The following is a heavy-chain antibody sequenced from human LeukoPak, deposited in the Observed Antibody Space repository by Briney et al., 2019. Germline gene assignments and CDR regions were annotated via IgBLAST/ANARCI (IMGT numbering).Heavy chain of an antibody. CDR1: GGSISSGSYY. V-gene: IGHV4-61*02. D-gene: IGHD3-16*02. CDR2: IYTSGST. J-gene: IGHJ3*02. CDR3: ASSSLGEVIAKDAFDI. Sequence: SQTLSLTCTVSGGSISSGSYYWSWIRQPAGKGLEWIGRIYTSGSTNYNPSLKSRVTISVDTSKNQFSLKLSSVTAADTAVYYCASSSLGEVIAKDAFDIWGQGTMVTVSS.